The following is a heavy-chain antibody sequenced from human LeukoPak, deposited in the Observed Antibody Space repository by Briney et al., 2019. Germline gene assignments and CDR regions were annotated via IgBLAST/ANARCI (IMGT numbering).Heavy chain of an antibody. V-gene: IGHV3-21*01. CDR2: ISSISSYI. CDR3: ASESYGDYVGSDY. CDR1: GFTFSSYS. J-gene: IGHJ4*02. Sequence: GGSLRLSCAASGFTFSSYSMNWVRQAPGKGLEWVSSISSISSYIYYADSVKGRFTISRDNAKNSLYLQMDRLRAEDTAVYCCASESYGDYVGSDYWGQGTLVTVSS. D-gene: IGHD4-17*01.